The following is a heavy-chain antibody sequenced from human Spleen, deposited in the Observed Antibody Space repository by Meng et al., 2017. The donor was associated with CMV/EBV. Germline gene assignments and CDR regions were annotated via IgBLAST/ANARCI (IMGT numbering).Heavy chain of an antibody. CDR2: ITSSSNYI. Sequence: GESLKISCAASGFTVSSNYMSWVRQAPGKGLEWVSSITSSSNYIYYADSVRGRFTISRDNAKSSLYLQMNSLRADDSAVYYCARESIAVAGAVDYWGQGTLVTVSS. CDR3: ARESIAVAGAVDY. D-gene: IGHD6-19*01. V-gene: IGHV3-21*01. J-gene: IGHJ4*02. CDR1: GFTVSSNY.